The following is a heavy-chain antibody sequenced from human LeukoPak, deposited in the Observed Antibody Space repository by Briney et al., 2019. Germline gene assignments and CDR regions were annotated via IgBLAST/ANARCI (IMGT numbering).Heavy chain of an antibody. CDR2: INPNSGDT. CDR1: GYTFTGYY. J-gene: IGHJ5*02. V-gene: IGHV1-2*02. CDR3: ARITLPGLPLGWSDP. Sequence: ASVKVSCKASGYTFTGYYVHWVRQAPGQGLEWMGWINPNSGDTDYAQKFQGRVTMTRDTSFSTAYMELSSLRSDDTAVYYCARITLPGLPLGWSDPWGQGTLVTVSS.